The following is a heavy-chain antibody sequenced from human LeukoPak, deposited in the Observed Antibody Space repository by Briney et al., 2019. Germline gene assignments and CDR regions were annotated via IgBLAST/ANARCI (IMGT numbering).Heavy chain of an antibody. J-gene: IGHJ4*02. CDR1: GGSISSGDYY. CDR2: IYYSGST. D-gene: IGHD2-2*02. Sequence: SETLSLTCTVSGGSISSGDYYWSWIRQPPGEGLEWIGYIYYSGSTYYNPSLKSRVTISVDTSKNQFSLKLSSVTAADTAVYYCARAIQAAIGYFDYWGQGTLVTVSS. V-gene: IGHV4-30-4*08. CDR3: ARAIQAAIGYFDY.